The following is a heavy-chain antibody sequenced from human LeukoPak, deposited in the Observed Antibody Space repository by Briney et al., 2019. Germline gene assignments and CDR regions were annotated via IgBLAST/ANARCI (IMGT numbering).Heavy chain of an antibody. V-gene: IGHV3-23*01. Sequence: GGSLRLSCAASGFTFSHYAMSWVRQAPGKGLERVSGISGSDSDTFYADSVKGRFTISRDNSKNTLYLQMSSLRAEDTAVYYCANVIIVAAGYEYFQHWGQGTLVSVSS. D-gene: IGHD6-13*01. CDR1: GFTFSHYA. J-gene: IGHJ1*01. CDR2: ISGSDSDT. CDR3: ANVIIVAAGYEYFQH.